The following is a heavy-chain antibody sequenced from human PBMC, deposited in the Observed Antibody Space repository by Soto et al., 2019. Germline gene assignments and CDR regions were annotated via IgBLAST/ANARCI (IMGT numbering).Heavy chain of an antibody. J-gene: IGHJ6*02. CDR3: ARGNWNYYYGFDV. Sequence: GGSLRLSCAASGFTFSTYSMSWVRQAPGKGPEWVANIKPDGSEQYYVDSVKGRFTISRDNANNSLYLQMNSLRAEDTAVYFCARGNWNYYYGFDVWGQGTTVTVSS. V-gene: IGHV3-7*01. CDR2: IKPDGSEQ. CDR1: GFTFSTYS. D-gene: IGHD1-20*01.